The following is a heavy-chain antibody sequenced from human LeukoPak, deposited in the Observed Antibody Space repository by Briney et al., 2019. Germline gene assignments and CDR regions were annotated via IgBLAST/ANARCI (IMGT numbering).Heavy chain of an antibody. J-gene: IGHJ4*02. V-gene: IGHV3-30*18. CDR2: ISYDGSNK. CDR3: AKVWEVYYDILTGPDFFDY. Sequence: QPGGSLRLSCAASGFTFSSYGMHWVRQAPGKGLEWVAVISYDGSNKYYADSVKGRFTISRDNSKNTLYLQMNSLRAEDTAVYYCAKVWEVYYDILTGPDFFDYWGQGTLVTVSS. CDR1: GFTFSSYG. D-gene: IGHD3-9*01.